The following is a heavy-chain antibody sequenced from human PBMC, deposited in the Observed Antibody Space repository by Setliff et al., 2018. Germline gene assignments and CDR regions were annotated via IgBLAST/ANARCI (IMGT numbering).Heavy chain of an antibody. CDR3: ARDVVVGITPRLSFHF. CDR1: GYTFTSYD. J-gene: IGHJ4*02. D-gene: IGHD2-21*01. Sequence: GASVKVSCKASGYTFTSYDINWVRQATRQGLEWMGWINPNAGGTNYAQKFQGRVTMTGDTSISTAYMELARLTSDDTAVYYCARDVVVGITPRLSFHFWGQGTLVTSPQ. CDR2: INPNAGGT. V-gene: IGHV1-2*02.